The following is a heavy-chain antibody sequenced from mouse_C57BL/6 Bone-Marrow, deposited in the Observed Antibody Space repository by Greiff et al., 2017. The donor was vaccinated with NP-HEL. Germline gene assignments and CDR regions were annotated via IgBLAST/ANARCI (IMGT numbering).Heavy chain of an antibody. CDR2: ISSGSSTI. J-gene: IGHJ4*01. V-gene: IGHV5-17*01. CDR3: ARDWGERAMDY. D-gene: IGHD4-1*01. Sequence: EVMLVESGGGLVKPGGSLKLSCAASGFTFSDYGMHWVRQAPEKGLEWVAYISSGSSTIYYADTVKGRFTISRDNAKNTLFLQMTSLRSEDTAMYYCARDWGERAMDYWGQGTSVTVSS. CDR1: GFTFSDYG.